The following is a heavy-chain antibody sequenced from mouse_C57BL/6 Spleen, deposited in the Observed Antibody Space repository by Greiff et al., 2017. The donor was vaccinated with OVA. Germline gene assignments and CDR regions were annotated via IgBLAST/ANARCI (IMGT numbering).Heavy chain of an antibody. CDR1: GYEFSSSW. D-gene: IGHD1-1*01. CDR3: AREFITTVVAHYAMDY. CDR2: IYPGDGDT. Sequence: QVQLQQSGPELVKPGASVKISCKASGYEFSSSWMNWVKQRPGKGLEWIGRIYPGDGDTNYNGKFKGKATLTADKSSSTAYMQLSSLTSEDSAVYFCAREFITTVVAHYAMDYWGQGTSVTVSS. J-gene: IGHJ4*01. V-gene: IGHV1-82*01.